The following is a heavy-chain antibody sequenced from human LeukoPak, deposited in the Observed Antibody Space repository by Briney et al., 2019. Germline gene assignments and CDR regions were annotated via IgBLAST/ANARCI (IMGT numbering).Heavy chain of an antibody. V-gene: IGHV3-7*01. CDR3: ARLTTVTTHNWFDP. D-gene: IGHD4-17*01. CDR1: GFTFSSYW. Sequence: GGSLRLSCAAYGFTFSSYWMSWVRQAPGKGLEWVANIKQDGSEKYYVDSVKGRFTISRDNAKNSLYLQMNSLRAEDTAVYYCARLTTVTTHNWFDPWGQGTLVTVSS. J-gene: IGHJ5*02. CDR2: IKQDGSEK.